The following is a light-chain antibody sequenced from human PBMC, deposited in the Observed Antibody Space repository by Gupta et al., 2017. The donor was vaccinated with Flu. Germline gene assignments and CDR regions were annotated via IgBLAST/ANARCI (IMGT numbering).Light chain of an antibody. J-gene: IGKJ1*01. CDR2: LGS. CDR1: QSLLHSNGYNY. CDR3: MQALQTWT. Sequence: DLVMTQSPLSLPVTPGEPASISCRSSQSLLHSNGYNYLDWYLQKPGQSPQLLIYLGSNRASGVPDRFSGSGSGTEFTLKISRVEAEDVGVYYCMQALQTWTFGQGTKVKIK. V-gene: IGKV2-28*01.